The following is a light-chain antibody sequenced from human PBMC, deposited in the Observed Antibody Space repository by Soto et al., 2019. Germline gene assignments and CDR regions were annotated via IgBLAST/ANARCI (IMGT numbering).Light chain of an antibody. V-gene: IGKV3-15*01. CDR1: QSVSSN. CDR3: QQYNNWPPWT. CDR2: GAS. J-gene: IGKJ1*01. Sequence: IAMTQSPATLSVSPGERATLSCRASQSVSSNLAWYQQKPGQAPRLLIYGASTRATGIPARFSGSGSGTEFTLTLSSLQSEDFAVYYCQQYNNWPPWTFGQGTKVDIK.